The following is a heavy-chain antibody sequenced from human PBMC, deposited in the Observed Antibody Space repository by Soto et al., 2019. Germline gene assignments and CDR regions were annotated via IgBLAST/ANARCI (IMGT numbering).Heavy chain of an antibody. J-gene: IGHJ4*02. V-gene: IGHV3-30*18. CDR3: AKDHDSSVN. CDR1: GFTFSSYG. Sequence: GGSLRLSCAASGFTFSSYGMHWVRQAPGKGLEWVAVISYDGSNKYYADSVKGRFTISRDNSKNTLYLQMNSLRAEDTAVYYCAKDHDSSVNWGQGTLVTVSS. CDR2: ISYDGSNK. D-gene: IGHD3-22*01.